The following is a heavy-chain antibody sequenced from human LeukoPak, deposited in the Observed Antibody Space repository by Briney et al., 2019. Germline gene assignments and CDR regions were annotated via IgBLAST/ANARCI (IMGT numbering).Heavy chain of an antibody. V-gene: IGHV1-2*02. D-gene: IGHD1-26*01. J-gene: IGHJ4*02. CDR3: ARGRDSGSRTYYFDY. Sequence: ASVKVSCKASGYTFTYYYLHWVRQAPGQGLEGLAWISTITGGIKFAQKFQGRVTLTRDTSISTAYMEMSRLRSDDTAVYFCARGRDSGSRTYYFDYWGQGTLVTVSS. CDR2: ISTITGGI. CDR1: GYTFTYYY.